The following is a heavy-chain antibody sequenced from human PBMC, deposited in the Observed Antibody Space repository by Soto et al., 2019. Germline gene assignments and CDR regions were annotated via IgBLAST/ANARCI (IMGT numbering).Heavy chain of an antibody. J-gene: IGHJ4*02. D-gene: IGHD3-10*01. Sequence: SETLSLTCTVSGGSVSSGNYYWSWIRQPPGKGLEWIAYIYYTRTTNYNPPLKSRVTISVDTSKNQFSLRLTSVTAADTAVYYCASVPPGVRGVQPFDYWGQGTLVTVSS. CDR1: GGSVSSGNYY. CDR2: IYYTRTT. V-gene: IGHV4-61*01. CDR3: ASVPPGVRGVQPFDY.